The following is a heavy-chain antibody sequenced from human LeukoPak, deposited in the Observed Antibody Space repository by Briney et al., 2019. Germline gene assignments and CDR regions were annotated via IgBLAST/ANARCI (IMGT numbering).Heavy chain of an antibody. CDR2: ISAASWGI. CDR1: GFTFSSYS. CDR3: AISGYSYGPFDY. Sequence: GGSLRLSCAASGFTFSSYSMTWVRQTPGKGLEWISHISAASWGIYYADSVKGRFTTSRDNAKNSVFLQMSSLRPEDTAVYYCAISGYSYGPFDYWGQGTLVTVSS. J-gene: IGHJ4*02. V-gene: IGHV3-48*01. D-gene: IGHD5-18*01.